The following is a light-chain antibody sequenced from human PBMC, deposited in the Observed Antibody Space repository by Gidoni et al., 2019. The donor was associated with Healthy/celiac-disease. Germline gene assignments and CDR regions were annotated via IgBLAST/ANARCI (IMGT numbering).Light chain of an antibody. J-gene: IGLJ2*01. CDR1: SSDVGGYNY. CDR2: DVS. Sequence: QSALTQPRSVSGSPGQSVTISCTGTSSDVGGYNYVSWYQQHPGKAPKLMIYDVSKRPSGVPDRFSGSKSGNTASLTISALQAEDEADYYCCSYAGSYTLVFGGGTKLTVL. CDR3: CSYAGSYTLV. V-gene: IGLV2-11*01.